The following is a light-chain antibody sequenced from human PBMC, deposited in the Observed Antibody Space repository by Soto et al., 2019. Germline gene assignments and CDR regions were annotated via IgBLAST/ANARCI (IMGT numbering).Light chain of an antibody. CDR3: SSYTISRTYV. Sequence: LTQPRSVSGSPGQSITISCTGTNSDVGSYNYVSWHQQHPGKAPKLMIYNVYDRPSGISNRFSGSKSGNTASLTISGLQGEDEADYYCSSYTISRTYVFGTGTKVPVL. V-gene: IGLV2-14*03. J-gene: IGLJ1*01. CDR1: NSDVGSYNY. CDR2: NVY.